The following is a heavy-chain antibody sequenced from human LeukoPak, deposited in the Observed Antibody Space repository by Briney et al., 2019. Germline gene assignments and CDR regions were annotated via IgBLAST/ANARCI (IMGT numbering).Heavy chain of an antibody. Sequence: PSETLSLTCAVYGGSFSGYYWSWIRQPPGKGLEWIGEINHSGSTNYNPSLKSRVTISVDTSKNQFSLKLSSVTAADTAVYYCARGFYYGSGSYYNGGDYFDYWGQGTLVTVSS. V-gene: IGHV4-34*01. CDR1: GGSFSGYY. J-gene: IGHJ4*02. D-gene: IGHD3-10*01. CDR2: INHSGST. CDR3: ARGFYYGSGSYYNGGDYFDY.